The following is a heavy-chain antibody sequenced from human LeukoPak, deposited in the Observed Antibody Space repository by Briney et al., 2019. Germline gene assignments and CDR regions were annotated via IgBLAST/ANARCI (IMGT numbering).Heavy chain of an antibody. CDR1: GCTFSSYA. CDR2: IIPIFGTA. J-gene: IGHJ4*02. D-gene: IGHD6-19*01. V-gene: IGHV1-69*06. Sequence: SVKVSCKASGCTFSSYAISWVRQAPGQGLEWMGGIIPIFGTANYAQKFQGRVTITADKSTSTAYMELSSLRSEDTAVYYCAIAVAGTGHFDYWGQGTLVTVSS. CDR3: AIAVAGTGHFDY.